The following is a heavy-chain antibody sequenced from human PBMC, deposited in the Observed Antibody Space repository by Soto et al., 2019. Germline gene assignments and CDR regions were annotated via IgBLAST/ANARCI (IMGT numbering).Heavy chain of an antibody. CDR3: ASAYDSSGYYYESAFDY. J-gene: IGHJ4*02. V-gene: IGHV4-39*01. CDR2: IYYSGST. Sequence: PSETLSLTCTVSGGSISSSSYYWGWIRQPPGKGLEWIGSIYYSGSTYYNPSLKSRVTISVDTSKNQFSLKLSSVTAADTAVYYCASAYDSSGYYYESAFDYWGQGTLVTVS. D-gene: IGHD3-22*01. CDR1: GGSISSSSYY.